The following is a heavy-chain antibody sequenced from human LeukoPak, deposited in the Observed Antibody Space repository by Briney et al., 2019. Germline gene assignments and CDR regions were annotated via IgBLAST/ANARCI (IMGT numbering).Heavy chain of an antibody. D-gene: IGHD2-2*01. CDR2: IYTSGST. J-gene: IGHJ5*02. Sequence: TSETLSLTCTVSGGSISSYYWSWIRQPAGKGLEWIGRIYTSGSTNYNPSLKSRVTMSVDTSKNQFSLKLSSVTAADTAVYYCAGKGYCSSTSCSWFDPWGQGTLVTVSS. CDR3: AGKGYCSSTSCSWFDP. V-gene: IGHV4-4*07. CDR1: GGSISSYY.